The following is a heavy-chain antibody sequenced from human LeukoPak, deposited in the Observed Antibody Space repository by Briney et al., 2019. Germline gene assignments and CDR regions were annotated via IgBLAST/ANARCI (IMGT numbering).Heavy chain of an antibody. D-gene: IGHD3-10*01. J-gene: IGHJ3*02. CDR2: INPNSGGT. V-gene: IGHV1-2*02. CDR3: ATGYYGSGSYYLPFGAFDI. CDR1: GYTFTGYY. Sequence: ASVKVSCKASGYTFTGYYMHWVRQAPGQGLEWMGWINPNSGGTNYAQKFQGRVTMTRDTSISTAYMELSRLRSDDTAVYYCATGYYGSGSYYLPFGAFDIWGQGTMVTVSS.